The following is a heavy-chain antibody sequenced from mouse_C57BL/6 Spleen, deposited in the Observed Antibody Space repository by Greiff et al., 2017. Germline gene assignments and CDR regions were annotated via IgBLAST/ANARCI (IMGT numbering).Heavy chain of an antibody. V-gene: IGHV1-81*01. Sequence: QVQLQQSGAELARPGASVKLSCKASGYTFTSYGISWVKQRTGQGLEWIGEIYPRSGNTYYNEKFKGKATLTADKSSSTAYMELRSLTSEDSAVYFCARVDGYWYFDVWGTGTTVTVSS. J-gene: IGHJ1*03. CDR1: GYTFTSYG. CDR2: IYPRSGNT. D-gene: IGHD2-3*01. CDR3: ARVDGYWYFDV.